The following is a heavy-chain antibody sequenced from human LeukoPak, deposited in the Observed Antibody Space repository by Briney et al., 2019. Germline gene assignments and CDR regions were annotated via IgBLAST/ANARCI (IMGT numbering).Heavy chain of an antibody. CDR1: GGSISSGDYY. Sequence: SETLSLTCTVSGGSISSGDYYWSWIRQPPGKGLEWIGYIYYSGSTYYNPSLKSRVTISVDTSKNQFSLKLSSVTAADTAVYYCARGRNYNWNYARHYYYYMDVWGKGTTVTVSS. V-gene: IGHV4-30-4*01. CDR2: IYYSGST. D-gene: IGHD1-7*01. J-gene: IGHJ6*03. CDR3: ARGRNYNWNYARHYYYYMDV.